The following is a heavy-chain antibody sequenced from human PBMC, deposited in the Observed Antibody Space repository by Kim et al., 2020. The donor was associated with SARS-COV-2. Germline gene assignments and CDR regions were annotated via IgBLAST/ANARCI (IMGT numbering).Heavy chain of an antibody. Sequence: ASVKVSCKASGYTFTSYDINWVRQATGQGLEWMGWMNPNSGNTGYAQKFQGRVTMTRNTSISTAYMELSSLRSEDTAVYYCARGLRNTMIVVVIPKYYYYMDVWGKGTTVTVSS. D-gene: IGHD3-22*01. J-gene: IGHJ6*03. CDR1: GYTFTSYD. CDR3: ARGLRNTMIVVVIPKYYYYMDV. V-gene: IGHV1-8*01. CDR2: MNPNSGNT.